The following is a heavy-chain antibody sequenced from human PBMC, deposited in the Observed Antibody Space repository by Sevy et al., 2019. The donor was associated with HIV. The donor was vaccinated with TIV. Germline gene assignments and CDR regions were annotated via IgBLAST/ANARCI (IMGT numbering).Heavy chain of an antibody. CDR3: ARDQSYYGSGSYYRD. Sequence: GGSLRLSCAASGFTVSSNYMSWVRQAPGKGLEWVSVIYSGGSTYYADSVKGRFTISRDNSKNTLYLQMNSLRAEDTAVYYCARDQSYYGSGSYYRDWGQGTLVTVSS. V-gene: IGHV3-53*01. CDR2: IYSGGST. D-gene: IGHD3-10*01. CDR1: GFTVSSNY. J-gene: IGHJ4*02.